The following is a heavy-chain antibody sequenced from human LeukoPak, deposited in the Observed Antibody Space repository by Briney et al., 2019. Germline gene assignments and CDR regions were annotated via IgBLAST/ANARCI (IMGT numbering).Heavy chain of an antibody. CDR2: IYYSGNT. CDR3: ARHGIMITFGGVIAPSDAFDI. V-gene: IGHV4-59*08. D-gene: IGHD3-16*02. Sequence: SETLSLTCTVSGGSISSYYWSWIRQPPGKGLEWIGYIYYSGNTHYNPSLKSRVTISVDTSKNQFSLKLSSVTAADTAVYYCARHGIMITFGGVIAPSDAFDIWGQGTMVTVSS. CDR1: GGSISSYY. J-gene: IGHJ3*02.